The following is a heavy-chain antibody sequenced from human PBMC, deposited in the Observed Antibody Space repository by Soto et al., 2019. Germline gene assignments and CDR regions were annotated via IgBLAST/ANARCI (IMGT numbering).Heavy chain of an antibody. D-gene: IGHD3-16*01. CDR2: ISYDGSNK. CDR3: AKDGARAVSDY. Sequence: QVQLVESGGGVVQPGRSLRLSCAASGFTFSSYGMHWVRQAPGKGLEWVAVISYDGSNKYYADSVKGRFTISRDNSENTLYLQMNSLRAEDTAVYYCAKDGARAVSDYWGQGTLVTVSS. CDR1: GFTFSSYG. J-gene: IGHJ4*02. V-gene: IGHV3-30*18.